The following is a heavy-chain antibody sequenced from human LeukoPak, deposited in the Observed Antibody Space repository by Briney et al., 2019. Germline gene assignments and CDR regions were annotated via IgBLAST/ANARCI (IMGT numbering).Heavy chain of an antibody. Sequence: PGGSLRLSCAASGFTFGSYAMAWVRQAPGKGLAWVSAMSGSGRNTNYADSVKGRFTISRDNSKNTLYLQMNSLRAEDTALYYCAKDPSWEPPGNWGQGTLVTVSS. CDR2: MSGSGRNT. D-gene: IGHD1-26*01. CDR3: AKDPSWEPPGN. CDR1: GFTFGSYA. V-gene: IGHV3-23*01. J-gene: IGHJ4*02.